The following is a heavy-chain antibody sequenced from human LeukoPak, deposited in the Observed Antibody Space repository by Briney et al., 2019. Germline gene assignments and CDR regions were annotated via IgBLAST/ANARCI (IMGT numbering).Heavy chain of an antibody. J-gene: IGHJ4*02. V-gene: IGHV4-59*01. CDR1: GGSISSYN. CDR3: AREGNYDYVWGSYMGSHYFDY. Sequence: PSETLSLTCTDSGGSISSYNWSWIRQPPGKGLEWIGYIYYSGRINYKPSLKSQVTISVDTSKNQFSLKLSSVTAADTAVYYCAREGNYDYVWGSYMGSHYFDYWGQGTLVTVSS. CDR2: IYYSGRI. D-gene: IGHD3-16*01.